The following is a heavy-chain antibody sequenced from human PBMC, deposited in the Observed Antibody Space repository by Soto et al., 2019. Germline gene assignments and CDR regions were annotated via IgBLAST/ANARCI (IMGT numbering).Heavy chain of an antibody. CDR1: VFPFSSYS. Sequence: PGGSLRLSCAASVFPFSSYSMNWVRQAPGKGLEWVSSISSSSSYIYYADSVKGRFTISRDNAKNSLYLQMNSLRAEDTAVYYCARDLITTVRGGGMDVWGQGTTVTVSS. CDR3: ARDLITTVRGGGMDV. CDR2: ISSSSSYI. J-gene: IGHJ6*02. V-gene: IGHV3-21*01. D-gene: IGHD3-10*01.